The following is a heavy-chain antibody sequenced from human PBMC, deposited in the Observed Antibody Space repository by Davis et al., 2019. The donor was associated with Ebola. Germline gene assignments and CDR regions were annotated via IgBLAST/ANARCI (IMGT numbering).Heavy chain of an antibody. D-gene: IGHD3-10*01. CDR3: ARGRPTVRGTGGYYYGMDV. Sequence: MPSETLSLTCAVSGGSISSVCYSWSWTRQPPGKGLEWIGYIYHSGSTYYNPSLKSRFTISIDRSKNPFSLKLSSVNAAATAGYYCARGRPTVRGTGGYYYGMDVWGQGTTVTVSS. CDR2: IYHSGST. J-gene: IGHJ6*02. V-gene: IGHV4-30-2*01. CDR1: GGSISSVCYS.